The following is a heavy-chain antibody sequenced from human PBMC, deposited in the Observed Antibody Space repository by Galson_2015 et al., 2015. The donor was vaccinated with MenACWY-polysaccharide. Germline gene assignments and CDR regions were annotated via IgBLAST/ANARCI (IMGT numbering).Heavy chain of an antibody. Sequence: SLRLSCAASGFTFSSYSMNWVRQAPGKGLEWVSYISSGGTIYYADSVKGRFTISRDNAKKSLYLQMNSLRDDDTAVYYCARVLKGLVGATPDYWGQGTLVTVSS. CDR1: GFTFSSYS. CDR2: ISSGGTI. J-gene: IGHJ4*02. D-gene: IGHD1-26*01. V-gene: IGHV3-48*02. CDR3: ARVLKGLVGATPDY.